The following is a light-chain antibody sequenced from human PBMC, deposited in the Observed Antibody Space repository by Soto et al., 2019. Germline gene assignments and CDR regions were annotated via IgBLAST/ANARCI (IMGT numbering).Light chain of an antibody. J-gene: IGKJ2*01. Sequence: DIQMTQSPSSLSASVGDRVTITCQASQGISEDLNWYQQKPGKAPKVLIYAASNLETGVPSRFSGRGSQTDFTCTISSLQPEDIATYYCQQYYSLPYTVGQGTKLEI. CDR3: QQYYSLPYT. CDR2: AAS. V-gene: IGKV1-33*01. CDR1: QGISED.